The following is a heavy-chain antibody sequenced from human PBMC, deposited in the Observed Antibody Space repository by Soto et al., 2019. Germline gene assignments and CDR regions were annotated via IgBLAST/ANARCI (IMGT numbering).Heavy chain of an antibody. CDR3: VRPYYSSSWYPFDR. Sequence: TGWSLRLSCTCSVFDFGDYYMSWIRQAPGKGLEWVSYIDSGDGTTYYTDSVKGRFTISRDNAKKTVYLQMSSLRVEDTALYYCVRPYYSSSWYPFDRWGQGTLVTVSS. CDR1: VFDFGDYY. V-gene: IGHV3-11*04. D-gene: IGHD6-13*01. J-gene: IGHJ4*02. CDR2: IDSGDGTT.